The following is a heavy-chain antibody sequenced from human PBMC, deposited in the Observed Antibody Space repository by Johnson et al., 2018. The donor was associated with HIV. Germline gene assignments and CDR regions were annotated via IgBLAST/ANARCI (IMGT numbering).Heavy chain of an antibody. J-gene: IGHJ3*02. CDR3: ARSDYGLNPGAFDI. CDR2: IYRGGST. V-gene: IGHV3-66*01. D-gene: IGHD4-17*01. CDR1: GFTVSSNY. Sequence: MLLVESGGGLVQPGGSLRLSCAASGFTVSSNYMSWVRQAPGKGLEWVSVIYRGGSTYSADSVKSRFTISRDNSKNTLYLQMNSLRAEDTAVYFCARSDYGLNPGAFDIWGQVTMVTVSS.